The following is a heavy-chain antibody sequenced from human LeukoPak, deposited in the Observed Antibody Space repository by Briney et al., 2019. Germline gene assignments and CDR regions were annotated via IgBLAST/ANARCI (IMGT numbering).Heavy chain of an antibody. CDR1: GITLSNYG. Sequence: GGSLRLSCAVSGITLSNYGISWVRQVPGKGLEWVAGISGSGGSTNYAASVKGRFTISRDSRKNTLFLQMNSLRAEDTAVYFSAKRGAEIRVILVGFHKEAYYFDSWGQGVLVTVSS. D-gene: IGHD3-10*01. CDR2: ISGSGGST. J-gene: IGHJ4*02. V-gene: IGHV3-23*01. CDR3: AKRGAEIRVILVGFHKEAYYFDS.